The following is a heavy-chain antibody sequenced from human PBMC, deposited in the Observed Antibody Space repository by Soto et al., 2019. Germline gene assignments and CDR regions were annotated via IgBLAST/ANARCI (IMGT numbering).Heavy chain of an antibody. J-gene: IGHJ4*02. CDR3: AVXXXXXXARFDY. CDR1: XXXXXXNX. CDR2: IYSGGNT. Sequence: EVQLVESGGGLVQPGGSLRLSCAXXXXXXXXNXVSXVRXAXXXGLEWVSVIYSGGNTYYADSVKGRFTISRDNSKNTVYLQLNSLRAEDTAVXXXAVXXXXXXARFDYWGQGTLVTVSS. V-gene: IGHV3-66*01.